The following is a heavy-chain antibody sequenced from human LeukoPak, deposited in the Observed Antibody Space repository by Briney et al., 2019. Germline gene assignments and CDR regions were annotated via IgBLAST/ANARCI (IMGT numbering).Heavy chain of an antibody. Sequence: HPGGSLRLSCAASGFTFRSDWMHWVRQAPGKGLEWVAVISYDGTNKYYADSVKGRFTISRDNSKNTLYLQMNSLRADDTAVFYCAREGYDFWSGYYFYYMDVWGKGTTVTVSS. V-gene: IGHV3-30*01. CDR2: ISYDGTNK. CDR3: AREGYDFWSGYYFYYMDV. CDR1: GFTFRSDW. J-gene: IGHJ6*03. D-gene: IGHD3-3*01.